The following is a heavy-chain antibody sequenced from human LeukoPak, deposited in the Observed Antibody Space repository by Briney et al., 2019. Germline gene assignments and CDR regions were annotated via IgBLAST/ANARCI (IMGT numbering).Heavy chain of an antibody. CDR3: AKAQGYYDSSGYYYYFDY. CDR1: GFTFSSYG. V-gene: IGHV3-30*02. Sequence: PGGSLRLSCAASGFTFSSYGMHWVRQAPGKGLEWVAFIRYDGSNKYYADSVKGRFAISRDNSKNTLYLQMNSLRAGDTAVYYCAKAQGYYDSSGYYYYFDYWGQGTLVTVSS. J-gene: IGHJ4*02. D-gene: IGHD3-22*01. CDR2: IRYDGSNK.